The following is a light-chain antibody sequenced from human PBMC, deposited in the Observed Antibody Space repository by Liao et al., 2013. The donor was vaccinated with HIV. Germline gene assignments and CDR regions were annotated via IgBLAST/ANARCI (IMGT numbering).Light chain of an antibody. Sequence: SYELAQPPSVSVSPGQTASITCSGDKLGDKYAHWYQQKPGQAPVLVIYYDSDRPSGTPERFSGSNSGNTATLTISRVEAGDEADYYCQVWDSSSDHQVFGSGTKVTVL. CDR2: YDS. J-gene: IGLJ1*01. CDR1: KLGDKY. V-gene: IGLV3-21*04. CDR3: QVWDSSSDHQV.